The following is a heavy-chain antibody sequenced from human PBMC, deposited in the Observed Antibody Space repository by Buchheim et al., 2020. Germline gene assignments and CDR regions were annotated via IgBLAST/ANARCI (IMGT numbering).Heavy chain of an antibody. CDR2: INSDGSST. V-gene: IGHV3-74*01. CDR1: GFTFSSYW. CDR3: ARGILGLWFRELPGWYYYYGMDV. D-gene: IGHD3-10*01. Sequence: EVQLVESGGGLVQPGGSLRLSCAASGFTFSSYWMHWVRQAPGKGLVWVSRINSDGSSTSYADSVKGRFTISRDNAKNTLYLQMNSLRAEDTAVYYCARGILGLWFRELPGWYYYYGMDVWGQGTT. J-gene: IGHJ6*02.